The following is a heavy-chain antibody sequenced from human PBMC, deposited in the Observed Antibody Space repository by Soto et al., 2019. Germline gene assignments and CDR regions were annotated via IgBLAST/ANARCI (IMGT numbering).Heavy chain of an antibody. CDR2: INAANGNT. J-gene: IGHJ4*02. V-gene: IGHV1-3*01. D-gene: IGHD2-15*01. CDR3: AGCSCSGYRCSSFHFDY. Sequence: QVQLVQSGAEVKKPGASVKVSCKASGYTFTSYAMHWVRQAPGQRLEWMGWINAANGNTESSPKFQGRVTLTRDTSASTDYMELSSLRSEDTAVDYWAGCSCSGYRCSSFHFDYWGQGTLVTVSS. CDR1: GYTFTSYA.